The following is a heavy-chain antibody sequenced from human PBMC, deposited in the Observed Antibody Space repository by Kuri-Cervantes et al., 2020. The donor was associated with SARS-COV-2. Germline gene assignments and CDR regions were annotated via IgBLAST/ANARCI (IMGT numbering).Heavy chain of an antibody. D-gene: IGHD3-3*01. V-gene: IGHV3-74*01. Sequence: GGSLRLSCEASGFTFSSYWMHWVRQAPGKGLVWVSRINSDGSSTSYADSVKGRFTISRDNAKNTLYLQMNSLRAEDTAVYYCARDPGYDFWSGYYPRGFDPWGQGTLVTVSS. CDR2: INSDGSST. CDR1: GFTFSSYW. J-gene: IGHJ5*02. CDR3: ARDPGYDFWSGYYPRGFDP.